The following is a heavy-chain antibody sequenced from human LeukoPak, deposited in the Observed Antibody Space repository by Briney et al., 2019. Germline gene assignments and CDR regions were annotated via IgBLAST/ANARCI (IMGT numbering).Heavy chain of an antibody. V-gene: IGHV5-10-1*01. D-gene: IGHD6-19*01. CDR3: ARHEQWLAYYFDY. CDR2: IDLSDSYT. J-gene: IGHJ4*02. Sequence: GESLKISCKGSGYSFTSYWISWVRQLPGKGLEWMGRIDLSDSYTNYSPSFQGHVTISADKSISTAYLQWSSLQASDTAMYYCARHEQWLAYYFDYWGQGTLVTVSS. CDR1: GYSFTSYW.